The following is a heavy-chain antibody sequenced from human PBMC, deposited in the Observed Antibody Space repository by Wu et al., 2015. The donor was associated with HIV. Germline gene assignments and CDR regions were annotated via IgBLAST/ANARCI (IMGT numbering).Heavy chain of an antibody. CDR2: IIPNHGGA. V-gene: IGHV1-69*11. D-gene: IGHD3-22*01. J-gene: IGHJ1*01. CDR1: GDTFSRSG. Sequence: QVQLVQSGAEVKKPGSSVKVSCKASGDTFSRSGISWVRQAPGKGFEWMGRIIPNHGGANYAEKFEGRVTITADEATNTAYMDLSRLRSEDTAVYYCAREGEEKKSDRSGYYAYLQIWGQGSQITVSS. CDR3: AREGEEKKSDRSGYYAYLQI.